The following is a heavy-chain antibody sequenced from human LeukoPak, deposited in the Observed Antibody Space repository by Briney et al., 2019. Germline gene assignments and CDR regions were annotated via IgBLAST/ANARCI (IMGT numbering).Heavy chain of an antibody. CDR1: GFTFSSYN. D-gene: IGHD1-26*01. Sequence: GGSLRLSCAASGFTFSSYNMNWVRQAPGKGLEWVSAISGSGGSTYYADSVKGRFTISRDNAQNSLYLQMNSLRAEDTAIYYCVRDRGTYRPIDYWGQGTLVTVSS. V-gene: IGHV3-21*04. CDR3: VRDRGTYRPIDY. CDR2: ISGSGGST. J-gene: IGHJ4*02.